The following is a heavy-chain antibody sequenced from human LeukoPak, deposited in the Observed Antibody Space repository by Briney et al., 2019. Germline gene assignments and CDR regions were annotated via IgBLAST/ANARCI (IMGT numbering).Heavy chain of an antibody. CDR3: AKDERWFGEFYNWFDP. CDR1: RFTFSNAW. V-gene: IGHV3-30*18. D-gene: IGHD3-10*01. Sequence: GGSLRLSCAASRFTFSNAWMSWVRQAPGKGLEWVAVISYDGSNKYYADSVKGRFTISRDNSKNTLYLQMNSLRAEDTAVYYCAKDERWFGEFYNWFDPWGQGTLVTVSS. J-gene: IGHJ5*02. CDR2: ISYDGSNK.